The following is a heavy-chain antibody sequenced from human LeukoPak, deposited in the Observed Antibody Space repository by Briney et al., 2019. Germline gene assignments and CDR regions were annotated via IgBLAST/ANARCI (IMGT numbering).Heavy chain of an antibody. CDR1: GYSFTSYW. J-gene: IGHJ6*02. CDR3: AGPYSSSNEYSMDV. Sequence: GESLRISCKGSGYSFTSYWISWVRQMPGKGLEWVGRIDPSDSYTNYSPSFQGHVTISADKSISTAYLQWSSLKASDTAMYYCAGPYSSSNEYSMDVWGQGTTVTVSS. D-gene: IGHD6-6*01. V-gene: IGHV5-10-1*01. CDR2: IDPSDSYT.